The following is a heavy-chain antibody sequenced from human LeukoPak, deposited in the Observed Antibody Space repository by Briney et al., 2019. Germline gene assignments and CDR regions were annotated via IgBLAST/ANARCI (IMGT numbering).Heavy chain of an antibody. Sequence: GASVKVSCKASGYTFTGYYMHWVRQAPGQGLEWMGWINPNSGGTNYAQKFQGRVTMTRDTSISTAYMELSRLRSDDTAVYYCARTGASYSSSDYFDYWGQGTLVTVSS. CDR3: ARTGASYSSSDYFDY. D-gene: IGHD6-6*01. V-gene: IGHV1-2*02. J-gene: IGHJ4*02. CDR1: GYTFTGYY. CDR2: INPNSGGT.